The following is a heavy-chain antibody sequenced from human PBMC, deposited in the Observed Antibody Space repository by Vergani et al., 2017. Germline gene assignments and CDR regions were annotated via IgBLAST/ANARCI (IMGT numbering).Heavy chain of an antibody. D-gene: IGHD4-17*01. CDR3: ARGLRSISPTVAFYI. J-gene: IGHJ3*02. CDR2: INHSGST. CDR1: GGSFSGYY. Sequence: QVQLQQWGAGLLKPSETLSLTCAVYGGSFSGYYWSWIRQPPGKGLEWIGEINHSGSTNYNPSLKSRVTISVDTSKNQFSLKLSSVTAADTAVYYCARGLRSISPTVAFYIWGQGTMVTVSS. V-gene: IGHV4-34*01.